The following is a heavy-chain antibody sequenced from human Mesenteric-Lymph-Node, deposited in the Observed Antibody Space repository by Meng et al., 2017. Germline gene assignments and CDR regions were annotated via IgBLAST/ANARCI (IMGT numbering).Heavy chain of an antibody. D-gene: IGHD3-9*01. J-gene: IGHJ4*02. V-gene: IGHV3-7*01. Sequence: GESLKISCVASGFTYRNYWVSWVRQVPGKGLEWVANIKEDGSEKYHVDSVKGRFTISRDNAKNSLYLQMNSLRAEDTAVYYCARGPDYDILTGYYRGVWGDYWGQGTLVTVSS. CDR2: IKEDGSEK. CDR1: GFTYRNYW. CDR3: ARGPDYDILTGYYRGVWGDY.